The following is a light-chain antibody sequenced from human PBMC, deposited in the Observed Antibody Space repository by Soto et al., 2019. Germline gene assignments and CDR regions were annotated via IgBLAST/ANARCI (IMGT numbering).Light chain of an antibody. Sequence: QSALTQPASVSGSPGQSITISCTGTSSDVGIYNYVSWYQQHPGKAPKLMIYEVSNRPSGVSNRFSGFKSGNTASLTISGLQAEDEADYYCSSYTSSSTLVFGGGTKLTVL. CDR3: SSYTSSSTLV. CDR2: EVS. J-gene: IGLJ3*02. CDR1: SSDVGIYNY. V-gene: IGLV2-14*01.